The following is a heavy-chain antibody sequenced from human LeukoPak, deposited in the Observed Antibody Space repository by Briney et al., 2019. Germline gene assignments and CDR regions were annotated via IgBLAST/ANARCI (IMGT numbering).Heavy chain of an antibody. CDR2: IIPIFGTA. D-gene: IGHD6-25*01. V-gene: IGHV1-69*05. Sequence: GASVKVSCKASGGTFSSYDISWVRQAPGQGLEWMGRIIPIFGTANYAQKFQGRVTITTDESTSTAYMELSSLRSEDTAVYYCARESGSGYSSEWGDFDYWGQGTLVTVSS. CDR1: GGTFSSYD. J-gene: IGHJ4*02. CDR3: ARESGSGYSSEWGDFDY.